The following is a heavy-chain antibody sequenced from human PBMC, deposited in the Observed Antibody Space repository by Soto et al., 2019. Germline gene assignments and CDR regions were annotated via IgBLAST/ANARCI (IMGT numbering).Heavy chain of an antibody. CDR3: ARQARYSGSYYVPY. Sequence: HVQLQESGPGLVKPSGTLSLTCAVSVGSISRRNWWSWVRQPPGTGLEWIGEIYHSGSTNYHPSLKSRATISVDKSKNKFSLTLSSVTAADTAVYYCARQARYSGSYYVPYWGEGTLVTVSS. CDR2: IYHSGST. J-gene: IGHJ4*02. CDR1: VGSISRRNW. D-gene: IGHD1-26*01. V-gene: IGHV4-4*02.